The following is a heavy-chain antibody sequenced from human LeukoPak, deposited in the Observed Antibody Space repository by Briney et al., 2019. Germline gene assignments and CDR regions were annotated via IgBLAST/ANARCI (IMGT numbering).Heavy chain of an antibody. V-gene: IGHV1-18*04. J-gene: IGHJ4*02. Sequence: GASVKVSCKASGYAFNTFGISWLRQAPGQGLEWMGWMSAHNGNTYYAQKFEDRITMTTDTSTSTAYMELRSLRSDGTATYYCARFRIAVTGIPDYWGQGTLVTVS. CDR3: ARFRIAVTGIPDY. CDR1: GYAFNTFG. CDR2: MSAHNGNT. D-gene: IGHD1-1*01.